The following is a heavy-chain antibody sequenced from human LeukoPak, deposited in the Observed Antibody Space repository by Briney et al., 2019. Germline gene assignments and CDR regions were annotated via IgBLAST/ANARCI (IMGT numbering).Heavy chain of an antibody. CDR1: GGSFSGYY. CDR3: ARGRPVVTAIPYAFYFDY. V-gene: IGHV4-34*01. Sequence: PSETLSLTCAVYGGSFSGYYWSWIRQPPGKGLEWIGEINHSGSTNYNPSLKSRVTISVDTSKNQFSLKVSSVTAADTAVYYCARGRPVVTAIPYAFYFDYWGQGTLVTVSS. D-gene: IGHD2-21*02. CDR2: INHSGST. J-gene: IGHJ4*02.